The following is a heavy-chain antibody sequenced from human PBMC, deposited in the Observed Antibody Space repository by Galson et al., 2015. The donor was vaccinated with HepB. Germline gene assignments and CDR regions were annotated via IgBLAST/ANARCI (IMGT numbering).Heavy chain of an antibody. Sequence: SVEVSCKAVGYTFDTYGISWVRQAPGQGLEWMGWIRVSNGNTTYAQKFQDRVTMTADRSTRTAYMEVTSLRSEDTAIYYCARDDLIVGANPDYWGQGTLVIVSS. J-gene: IGHJ4*02. V-gene: IGHV1-18*01. CDR1: GYTFDTYG. CDR3: ARDDLIVGANPDY. D-gene: IGHD1-26*01. CDR2: IRVSNGNT.